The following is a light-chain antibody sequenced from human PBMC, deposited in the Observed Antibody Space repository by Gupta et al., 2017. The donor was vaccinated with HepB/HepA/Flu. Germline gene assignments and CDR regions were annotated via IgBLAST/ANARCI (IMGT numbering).Light chain of an antibody. CDR2: NNN. V-gene: IGLV1-44*01. CDR1: SANIVSYT. J-gene: IGLJ1*01. Sequence: HSVLPQPPSASGTPGQRVTISCSGRSANIVSYTVNWYQQLPGTAPKLLIYNNNHRPSRVSDRFSAAKSGTSDSLAIRGLQSEDEADYYCAAWDDSLNGRYVFGSGTRVIVL. CDR3: AAWDDSLNGRYV.